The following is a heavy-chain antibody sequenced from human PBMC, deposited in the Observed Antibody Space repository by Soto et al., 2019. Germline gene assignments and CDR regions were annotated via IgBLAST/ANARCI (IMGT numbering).Heavy chain of an antibody. J-gene: IGHJ5*02. Sequence: QVQLQESGPRLVKPSETLSLTCTVSGGSISSYFWSWIGQPPGKGLEWIGYMSDSGSTKYKPSRTSRVPISIDTSTNQSSLKLTSGTAADTALYYSARHKFYEVLNGHWFDPWGQGTLVTVSS. CDR3: ARHKFYEVLNGHWFDP. D-gene: IGHD5-12*01. CDR1: GGSISSYF. CDR2: MSDSGST. V-gene: IGHV4-59*08.